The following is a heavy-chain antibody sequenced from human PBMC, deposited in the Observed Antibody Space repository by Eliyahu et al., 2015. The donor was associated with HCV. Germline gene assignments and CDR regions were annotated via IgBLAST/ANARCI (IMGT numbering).Heavy chain of an antibody. CDR1: GFTFXGHG. J-gene: IGHJ4*02. V-gene: IGHV3-33*01. D-gene: IGHD4-23*01. Sequence: QVQLVESGGGVVQPGRSLXLSCAASGFTFXGHGMHWVRQAPGKGLEWVALIWYDGSNKYYADSVKGRFTISRDNSKDTLYLQMNSLRAEDTAVYYCVRQSSVGTPYFDYWGQGTLVTVSS. CDR2: IWYDGSNK. CDR3: VRQSSVGTPYFDY.